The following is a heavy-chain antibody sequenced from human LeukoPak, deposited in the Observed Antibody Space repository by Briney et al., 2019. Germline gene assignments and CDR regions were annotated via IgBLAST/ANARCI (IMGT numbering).Heavy chain of an antibody. D-gene: IGHD6-19*01. J-gene: IGHJ5*02. CDR1: GYTFTGYY. CDR3: ARDRTAHSSGWYPNGWRFDP. V-gene: IGHV1-2*02. CDR2: INPNSGGT. Sequence: ASVKVSCKASGYTFTGYYMHWVRQAPGQGLEWMGWINPNSGGTNYAQKFQGRVTMTRDTSTSTVYMELSSLRSEDTAVYYCARDRTAHSSGWYPNGWRFDPWGQGTLVTVSS.